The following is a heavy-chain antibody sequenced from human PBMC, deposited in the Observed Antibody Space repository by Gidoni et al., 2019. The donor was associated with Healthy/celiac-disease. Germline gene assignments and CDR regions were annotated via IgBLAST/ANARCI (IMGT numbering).Heavy chain of an antibody. CDR3: ARDRKPPRPMGKIAVAGKYGMDV. Sequence: QVQLVESGGGVVQPGRSLRLSCAASGFTFSSYGMHWVRQAPGKGLEWVAVIWYDGSNKYYADSVKGRFTISRDNSKNTLYLQMNSLRAEDTAVYYCARDRKPPRPMGKIAVAGKYGMDVWGQGTTVTVSS. CDR1: GFTFSSYG. D-gene: IGHD6-19*01. CDR2: IWYDGSNK. V-gene: IGHV3-33*01. J-gene: IGHJ6*02.